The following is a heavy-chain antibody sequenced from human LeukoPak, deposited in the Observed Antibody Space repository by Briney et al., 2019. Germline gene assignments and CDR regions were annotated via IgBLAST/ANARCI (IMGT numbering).Heavy chain of an antibody. CDR2: ISAYNGNP. V-gene: IGHV1-18*01. J-gene: IGHJ4*02. CDR1: GYTFTSYG. D-gene: IGHD6-19*01. CDR3: AREGSSSGWYPLYHFDY. Sequence: GASVTVSCKASGYTFTSYGISWVRQTPGQGLEWMGWISAYNGNPNYAQKLQGRVTMTTDTSTSTAYMELRSLRSDDTAVYYCAREGSSSGWYPLYHFDYWGQGTLVTVSS.